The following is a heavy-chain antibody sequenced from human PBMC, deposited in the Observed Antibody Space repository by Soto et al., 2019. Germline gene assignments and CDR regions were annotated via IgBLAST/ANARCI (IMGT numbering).Heavy chain of an antibody. V-gene: IGHV4-30-4*01. CDR3: TRGPSDDKVDS. Sequence: QVQLQESGPGLVKPSQTLSLTCSVSGGSMNIGYYVWSWIHQPTGKGLEWIGHIYDRESTYNNPSLHSRVTISVDTSKNQFSLHLTSVTAADTAVYYCTRGPSDDKVDSWGQGTLVTGSS. CDR1: GGSMNIGYYV. D-gene: IGHD1-1*01. J-gene: IGHJ4*02. CDR2: IYDREST.